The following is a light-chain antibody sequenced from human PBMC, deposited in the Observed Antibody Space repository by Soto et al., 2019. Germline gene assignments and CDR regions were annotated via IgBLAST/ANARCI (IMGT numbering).Light chain of an antibody. CDR1: ESISSY. J-gene: IGKJ1*01. CDR2: AVS. CDR3: QQSYSTPLT. Sequence: DIQMTQSPSYLSASVGDTVTITCRASQNINSRASESISSYLNWYQQIPGKAPKLLIYAVSNLQXXVXSXXSGSGSGTDFTLTISSLQPEDFATYYCQQSYSTPLTFGQGTKVEVK. V-gene: IGKV1-39*01.